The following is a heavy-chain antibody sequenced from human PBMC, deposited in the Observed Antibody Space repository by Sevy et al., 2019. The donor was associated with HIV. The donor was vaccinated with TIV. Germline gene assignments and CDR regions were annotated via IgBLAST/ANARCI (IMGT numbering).Heavy chain of an antibody. CDR3: ANSKGDDFWSGYNNWFDP. V-gene: IGHV3-23*01. CDR2: ISGSGGNT. CDR1: GFTFSTYA. D-gene: IGHD3-3*01. Sequence: GGSLRLSCAASGFTFSTYAMSWVRQAPGKGLEWVSAISGSGGNTYYADSVKGRFTISRDNSKNTVYLQMNSLRAEVTAVYYCANSKGDDFWSGYNNWFDPWGQGTLVTVSS. J-gene: IGHJ5*02.